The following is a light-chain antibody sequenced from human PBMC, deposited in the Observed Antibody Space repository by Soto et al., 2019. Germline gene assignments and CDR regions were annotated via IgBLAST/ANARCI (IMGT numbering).Light chain of an antibody. CDR1: SSNIGNNY. Sequence: QSVLTQPPSVSAAPGQKVTISCSGSSSNIGNNYVSWYQQLPGTAPKLLIYDNNNRPSAIPDRFSSSKSGTSATLAITGLQTGDEADYYCGTWDSSLSAVVFGGGTKLTVL. J-gene: IGLJ2*01. V-gene: IGLV1-51*01. CDR3: GTWDSSLSAVV. CDR2: DNN.